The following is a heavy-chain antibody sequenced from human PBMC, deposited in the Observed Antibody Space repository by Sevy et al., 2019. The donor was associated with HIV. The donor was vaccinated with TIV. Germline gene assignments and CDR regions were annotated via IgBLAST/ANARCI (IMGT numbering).Heavy chain of an antibody. Sequence: GGSLRLSCIASGFTFNTYTMNCVRQAPGKGLEWVSSISGSANYIYYADSVKGRFTISRDNAKNSLFLQMNSLRVEDTAVYYCARPYGSGSWEAFDIWGQGTMVTVSS. V-gene: IGHV3-21*06. CDR1: GFTFNTYT. D-gene: IGHD3-10*01. J-gene: IGHJ3*02. CDR2: ISGSANYI. CDR3: ARPYGSGSWEAFDI.